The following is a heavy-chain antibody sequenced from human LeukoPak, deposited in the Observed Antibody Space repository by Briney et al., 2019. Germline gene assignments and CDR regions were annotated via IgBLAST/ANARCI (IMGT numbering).Heavy chain of an antibody. Sequence: ASVKVSCKASGYTFTSYAMSWVRQAPGQGLEWMGWINTNTGNPTYAQGFTGRFVFSLDTSVSTAYLQISSLKAEDTAVYYCARGYCSSTSCYGGSYWGQGTLVTVSS. CDR1: GYTFTSYA. CDR3: ARGYCSSTSCYGGSY. D-gene: IGHD2-2*01. J-gene: IGHJ4*02. V-gene: IGHV7-4-1*02. CDR2: INTNTGNP.